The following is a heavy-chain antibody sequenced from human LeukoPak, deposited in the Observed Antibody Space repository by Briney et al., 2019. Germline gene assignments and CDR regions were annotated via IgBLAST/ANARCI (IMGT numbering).Heavy chain of an antibody. Sequence: ASVKVSCKASGYTFTSYDINWVRQATGQGLEWMGWMNPNSGSTGYAQKFQGRVTMTRNTSISTAYVELSSLRSEDTAVYYCARGARAIVVVPAANYYYYGMDVWGQGTTVTVSS. V-gene: IGHV1-8*01. D-gene: IGHD2-2*01. CDR1: GYTFTSYD. CDR3: ARGARAIVVVPAANYYYYGMDV. CDR2: MNPNSGST. J-gene: IGHJ6*02.